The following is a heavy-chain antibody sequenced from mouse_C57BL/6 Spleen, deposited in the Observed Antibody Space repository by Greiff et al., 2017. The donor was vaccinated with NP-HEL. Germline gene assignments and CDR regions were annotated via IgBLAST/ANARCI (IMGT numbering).Heavy chain of an antibody. CDR1: GYTFTSYW. CDR3: ARWGITTVVAPFDV. J-gene: IGHJ1*03. V-gene: IGHV1-64*01. CDR2: IHPNSGST. D-gene: IGHD1-1*01. Sequence: QVQLQQSGAELVKPGASVKLSCKASGYTFTSYWMHWVKQRPGQGLEWIGMIHPNSGSTNYNEKFKSKATLTVDKSSSTAYMQLSSLTSEDSAVYYCARWGITTVVAPFDVWGTGTTVTVSS.